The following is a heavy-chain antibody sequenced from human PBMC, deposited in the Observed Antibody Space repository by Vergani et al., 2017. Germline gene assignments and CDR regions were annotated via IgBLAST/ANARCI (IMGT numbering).Heavy chain of an antibody. J-gene: IGHJ4*02. V-gene: IGHV3-30*02. Sequence: QVQLVQSGGGVVQPGGSLILSCVASGFTFNRYGMQWVRQAPGKGLEWVAYVLFDGSNEYYADSVKGRFILSRDNSNDALYLQMNSLRTDDTAVYYCARDLAYCHEGSCALWGQGSVVTVSS. D-gene: IGHD2-15*01. CDR2: VLFDGSNE. CDR1: GFTFNRYG. CDR3: ARDLAYCHEGSCAL.